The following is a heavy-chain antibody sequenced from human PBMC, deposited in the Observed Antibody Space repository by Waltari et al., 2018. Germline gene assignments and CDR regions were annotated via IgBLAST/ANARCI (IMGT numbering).Heavy chain of an antibody. CDR3: ATDRLVTHRPHNAFDI. J-gene: IGHJ3*02. CDR2: GDPEDGET. CDR1: GYTFPDYY. D-gene: IGHD2-21*02. V-gene: IGHV1-69-2*01. Sequence: EVQLVQSGAEVKKPGATVKISCKGSGYTFPDYYMHRVQHAPGKGLEWMGLGDPEDGETIYAEKFQGRVTITADTSTDTAYMELSSLRSEDTAVYYCATDRLVTHRPHNAFDIWGQGTMVTVSS.